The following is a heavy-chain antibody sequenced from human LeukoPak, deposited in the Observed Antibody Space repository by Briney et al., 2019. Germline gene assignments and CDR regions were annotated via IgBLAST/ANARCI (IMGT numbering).Heavy chain of an antibody. D-gene: IGHD3-9*01. CDR1: GGSISGYY. V-gene: IGHV4-34*01. Sequence: SETLSLTCAVYGGSISGYYWSWIRQPPGKGLERVGEIHSGGTSYNPSLKSRATISIDTSRNQLSLKLSSVTAADTAVYYCARGNILSGYCFDFWGQGALVTVSS. J-gene: IGHJ4*02. CDR2: IHSGGT. CDR3: ARGNILSGYCFDF.